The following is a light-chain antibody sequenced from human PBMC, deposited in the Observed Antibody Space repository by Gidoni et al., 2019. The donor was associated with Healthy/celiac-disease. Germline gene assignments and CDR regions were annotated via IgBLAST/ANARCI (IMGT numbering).Light chain of an antibody. CDR2: AAS. CDR1: QSISSY. V-gene: IGKV1-39*01. J-gene: IGKJ2*01. CDR3: QQSYSNPYT. Sequence: IHMTPSPSSLSASVGDRVTITCRASQSISSYLNWYQQKPGKAPKLLIYAASSLQSGVPSRFSGSGSGTDFTLTISSLQPEDFATYYCQQSYSNPYTFGQGTKLEIK.